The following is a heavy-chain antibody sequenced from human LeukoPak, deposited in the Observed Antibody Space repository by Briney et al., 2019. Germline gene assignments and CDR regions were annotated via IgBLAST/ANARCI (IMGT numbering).Heavy chain of an antibody. V-gene: IGHV4-59*01. CDR2: IYYSGST. D-gene: IGHD4-17*01. CDR3: ARTGSTVTMLYPFDH. J-gene: IGHJ4*02. CDR1: GGSIRSYY. Sequence: SETLSLTCTVSGGSIRSYYWSWIRQPPGKGPEWIGYIYYSGSTNYNPSLKSRVSISVDTSKNQFSLKLSSVTAADTAVYYCARTGSTVTMLYPFDHWGQGTLVTVSS.